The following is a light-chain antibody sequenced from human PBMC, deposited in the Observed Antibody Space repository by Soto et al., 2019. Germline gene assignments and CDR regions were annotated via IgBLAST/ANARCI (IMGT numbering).Light chain of an antibody. CDR1: KLGDKY. V-gene: IGLV3-1*01. CDR3: QAWDSSTSVV. CDR2: QDS. Sequence: SYELTQPPSVSVSTGQTANITCSGDKLGDKYACWYQQKPGQSPVLVIYQDSKRPSGIPERFSGSNSGNTATLTISGTQAMDEADYYCQAWDSSTSVVFGGGTKLTVL. J-gene: IGLJ2*01.